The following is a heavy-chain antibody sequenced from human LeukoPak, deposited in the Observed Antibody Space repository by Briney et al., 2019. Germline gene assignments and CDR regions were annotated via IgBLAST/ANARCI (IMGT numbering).Heavy chain of an antibody. V-gene: IGHV4-30-2*01. CDR2: IYHSGST. D-gene: IGHD4-23*01. CDR1: GGSVSSGGYY. Sequence: SETLSLTCTVSGGSVSSGGYYWSWIRQPPGKGLEWIGYIYHSGSTNYNPSLKSRVTISVDKSKNQFSLRLSSVTAADTAIYYRARNYGGNPPNWYFDLWGRGTLVTASS. J-gene: IGHJ2*01. CDR3: ARNYGGNPPNWYFDL.